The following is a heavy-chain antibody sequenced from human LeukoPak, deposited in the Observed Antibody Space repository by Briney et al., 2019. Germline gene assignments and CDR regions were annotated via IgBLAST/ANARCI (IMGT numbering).Heavy chain of an antibody. CDR3: TRDTITGPYNWFDP. V-gene: IGHV1-2*02. D-gene: IGHD5-24*01. J-gene: IGHJ5*02. CDR2: INCNSGTT. CDR1: GFTFTDYY. Sequence: ASVRVSCGTSGFTFTDYYMHWVRQAPGQGLEWMGWINCNSGTTNYARRFQGRVTMTRDTSINSIYMELRRLRSDDTAMYYCTRDTITGPYNWFDPWGQGTLVTVSS.